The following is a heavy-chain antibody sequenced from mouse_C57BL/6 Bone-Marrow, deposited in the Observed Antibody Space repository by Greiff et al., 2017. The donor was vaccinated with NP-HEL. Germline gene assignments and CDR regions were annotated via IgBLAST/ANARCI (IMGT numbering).Heavy chain of an antibody. J-gene: IGHJ3*01. CDR3: ARRYYGNLAWFAY. V-gene: IGHV1-78*01. D-gene: IGHD2-1*01. CDR2: IYPRDGST. CDR1: GYTFTDHT. Sequence: VQLQQSDAELVKPGASVKISCKVSGYTFTDHTIHWMKQRPEQGLEWIGYIYPRDGSTKYNEKFKGKATLTADKSSSTAYMQLNSLTSEDSADYFCARRYYGNLAWFAYWGQGTLVTVSA.